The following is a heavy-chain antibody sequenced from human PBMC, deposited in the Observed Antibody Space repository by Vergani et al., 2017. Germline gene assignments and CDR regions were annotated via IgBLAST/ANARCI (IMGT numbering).Heavy chain of an antibody. CDR3: AKDIGDFWSGGFDY. Sequence: EVQLVESGGGLVQPGRSLRLSCAASGFTFDDYAMHWVRQAPGKGLEWVSGISWNSGSIGYADSVKGRFTISRDNAKNSLYLQMNSLRAEDTALYYCAKDIGDFWSGGFDYWGQGTLVTVSS. CDR2: ISWNSGSI. J-gene: IGHJ4*02. CDR1: GFTFDDYA. V-gene: IGHV3-9*01. D-gene: IGHD3-3*01.